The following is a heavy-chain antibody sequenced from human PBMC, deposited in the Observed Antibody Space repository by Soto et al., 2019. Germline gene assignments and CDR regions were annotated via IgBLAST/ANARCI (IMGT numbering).Heavy chain of an antibody. CDR2: INAGNGNT. D-gene: IGHD4-17*01. CDR3: ARGYGGYFHWFDP. J-gene: IGHJ5*02. CDR1: GYTFTSYA. V-gene: IGHV1-3*01. Sequence: QVQLVQSGAEVKKPGASVKVSCKASGYTFTSYAMHWVRQAPGQRLEWMGWINAGNGNTKYSQKFQGRGTMTRDTAASTAYMDLSSLRSEDTAVYYCARGYGGYFHWFDPWGQGTLVTVSS.